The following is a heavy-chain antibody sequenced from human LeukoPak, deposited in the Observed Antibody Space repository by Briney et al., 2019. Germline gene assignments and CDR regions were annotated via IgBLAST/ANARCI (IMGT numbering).Heavy chain of an antibody. J-gene: IGHJ4*02. CDR1: GGSISSSNW. Sequence: SETLFLTCAVSGGSISSSNWWSWVRQPPGKGLEWTGYISYNGNTNYNPSLKSRVTISVDTSKNQFSLRLSSVTAADTAVYYCASRSSSSWSNFDYWGQGTLATVSS. CDR3: ASRSSSSWSNFDY. D-gene: IGHD6-13*01. CDR2: ISYNGNT. V-gene: IGHV4-4*02.